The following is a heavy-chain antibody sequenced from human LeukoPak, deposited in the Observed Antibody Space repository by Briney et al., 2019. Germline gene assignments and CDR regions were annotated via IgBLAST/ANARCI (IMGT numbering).Heavy chain of an antibody. J-gene: IGHJ4*02. CDR3: ARKAQYNGHYPLDY. CDR1: VFTFTSYS. D-gene: IGHD1-7*01. V-gene: IGHV3-23*01. Sequence: GGSLRLSCAASVFTFTSYSMSWVRQAPGKGLEWVSGTSDRGDYTYYADSVKGRFTISRDSSKNTLFLQMNSLRAEDTALYFCARKAQYNGHYPLDYWGQGTLVTVSS. CDR2: TSDRGDYT.